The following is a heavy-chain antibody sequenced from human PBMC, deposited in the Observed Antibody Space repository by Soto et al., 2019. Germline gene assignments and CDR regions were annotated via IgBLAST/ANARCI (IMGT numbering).Heavy chain of an antibody. CDR3: ARDPGYCSSTSCYTYYYYGMDV. CDR2: IIPIFDTA. V-gene: IGHV1-69*01. CDR1: GGTFSSYA. D-gene: IGHD2-2*02. Sequence: QVQLVQSGAEVKKPGSSVKVSCKASGGTFSSYAISWVRQAPGQGLEWMGGIIPIFDTANYAQKFQGRVTITADESTSTAYMELSSLRSEDTAVYYCARDPGYCSSTSCYTYYYYGMDVWGQGTTVTVSS. J-gene: IGHJ6*02.